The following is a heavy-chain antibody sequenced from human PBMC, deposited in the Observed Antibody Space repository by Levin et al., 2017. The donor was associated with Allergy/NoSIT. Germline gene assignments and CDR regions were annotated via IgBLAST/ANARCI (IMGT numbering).Heavy chain of an antibody. V-gene: IGHV4-30-2*01. Sequence: SETLSLTCAVSGGSISSGGYSWSWIRQPPGKGLEWIGNIYLSGSTYYNPSGKRRGTISVDRSKNQFSLNLSSVTAADTAVYYCARVAGYSYGYYFDYWGQGTLVTVSS. CDR2: IYLSGST. CDR1: GGSISSGGYS. D-gene: IGHD5-18*01. J-gene: IGHJ4*02. CDR3: ARVAGYSYGYYFDY.